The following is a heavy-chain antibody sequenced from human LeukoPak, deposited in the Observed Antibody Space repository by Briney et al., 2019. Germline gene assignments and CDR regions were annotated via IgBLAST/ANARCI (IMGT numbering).Heavy chain of an antibody. Sequence: GGSLRLSCAASGFTFSSYGMTWVRQAPGKGLEWVSYISSSSSTIYYADSVKGRFTISRDNAKNSLYLQLNSLRAEDTAVYYCAKAPISSIAAPYYMDVWGKGTTVTVSS. J-gene: IGHJ6*03. CDR2: ISSSSSTI. CDR1: GFTFSSYG. V-gene: IGHV3-48*01. D-gene: IGHD6-6*01. CDR3: AKAPISSIAAPYYMDV.